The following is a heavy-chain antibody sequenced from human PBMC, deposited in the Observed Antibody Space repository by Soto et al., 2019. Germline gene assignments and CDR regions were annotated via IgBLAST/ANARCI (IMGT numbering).Heavy chain of an antibody. V-gene: IGHV4-39*01. CDR1: GGSISSSSYY. D-gene: IGHD5-18*01. Sequence: SETLSLTCTVSGGSISSSSYYWGWIRQPPGKGLEWIGSIYYSGSTYYNPSLKSRVTISVDTSKNQFSLKLSSVTAADTAVYYCARLNLDGYSYGYFDYWGQGTMVTVYS. J-gene: IGHJ4*02. CDR2: IYYSGST. CDR3: ARLNLDGYSYGYFDY.